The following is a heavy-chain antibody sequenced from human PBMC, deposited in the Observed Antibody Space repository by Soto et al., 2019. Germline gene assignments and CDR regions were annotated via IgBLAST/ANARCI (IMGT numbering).Heavy chain of an antibody. CDR2: IFPSDSDT. V-gene: IGHV5-51*01. Sequence: PGESLKISCRTSGYRFTSYWIAWVRQMPGKGLEWMGIIFPSDSDTRYSPSFQGQVTISADRSTSTVFLQWASLKASDTAVYFCARKDKSGYFNWFDPWGQVXLVTVHS. J-gene: IGHJ5*02. CDR3: ARKDKSGYFNWFDP. D-gene: IGHD3-22*01. CDR1: GYRFTSYW.